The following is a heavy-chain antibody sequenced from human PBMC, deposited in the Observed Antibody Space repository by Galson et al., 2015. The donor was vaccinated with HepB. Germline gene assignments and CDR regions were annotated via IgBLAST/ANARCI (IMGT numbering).Heavy chain of an antibody. D-gene: IGHD1-1*01. CDR1: GFSLRTSGMC. CDR3: AWTTTTWYNYFDY. V-gene: IGHV2-70*11. J-gene: IGHJ4*02. CDR2: IDWDDDK. Sequence: PALVKPTQSLTLTCTFSGFSLRTSGMCVSWIRQPPGKALEWLVRIDWDDDKYYRTSLKTRLTISKDSSKNQVVLTMTNMDPLDTATFYCAWTTTTWYNYFDYWGQGTLVIVSS.